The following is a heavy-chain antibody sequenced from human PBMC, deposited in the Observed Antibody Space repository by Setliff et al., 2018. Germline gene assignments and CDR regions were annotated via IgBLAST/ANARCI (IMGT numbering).Heavy chain of an antibody. CDR1: GFTFSSYG. V-gene: IGHV3-30*18. CDR2: ISYDGSNK. CDR3: AKDRSGSKAYYYYGMDV. J-gene: IGHJ6*02. Sequence: HPGGSLRLSCAASGFTFSSYGMHWVRQAPGKGLEWVAVISYDGSNKYYAGSVKGRFTISRDNSKNTLYLQMNSLRAEDTAVYYCAKDRSGSKAYYYYGMDVWGQGTTVTV. D-gene: IGHD3-10*01.